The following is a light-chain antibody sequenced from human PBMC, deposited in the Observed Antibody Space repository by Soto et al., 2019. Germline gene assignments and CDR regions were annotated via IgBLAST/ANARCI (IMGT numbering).Light chain of an antibody. CDR1: QSIGTY. Sequence: DIQMTQSPSSLPASVGDRISITCRASQSIGTYLSWYQQKPGKAPKLLIYGASKLQSGVPSRFSGSGSETGFTLTFSSLQPEDFATYYCQQSYSAPRTFGQGTKVEIK. J-gene: IGKJ2*01. CDR3: QQSYSAPRT. V-gene: IGKV1-39*01. CDR2: GAS.